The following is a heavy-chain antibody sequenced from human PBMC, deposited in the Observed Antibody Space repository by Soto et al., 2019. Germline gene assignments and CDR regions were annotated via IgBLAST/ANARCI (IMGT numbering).Heavy chain of an antibody. V-gene: IGHV1-69*01. D-gene: IGHD6-13*01. CDR3: AGDRGSSWGFYY. CDR2: IIPIFGTA. CDR1: GGTFSSYA. J-gene: IGHJ4*01. Sequence: QVQLVQSGAEVKKPGSSVKVSCEASGGTFSSYAISWVRQAPGQGLEWMGGIIPIFGTANYAQKFQGRVTISPDEATSPFYVEQSSLRSEDTVVYYWAGDRGSSWGFYYWGHGTLVTVS.